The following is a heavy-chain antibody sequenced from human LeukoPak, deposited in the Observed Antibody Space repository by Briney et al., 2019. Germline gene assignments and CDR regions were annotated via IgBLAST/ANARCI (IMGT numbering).Heavy chain of an antibody. CDR2: INTNTGNP. Sequence: ASVKVSCKASGYTFTGYYMHWVRQAPGQGLEWMGWINTNTGNPTYAQGFTGRFVFSLDTSVSTAYLQISSLKAEDTAVYYCASSWPQGFDYWGQGTLVTVSS. CDR1: GYTFTGYY. V-gene: IGHV7-4-1*02. CDR3: ASSWPQGFDY. J-gene: IGHJ4*02. D-gene: IGHD5-24*01.